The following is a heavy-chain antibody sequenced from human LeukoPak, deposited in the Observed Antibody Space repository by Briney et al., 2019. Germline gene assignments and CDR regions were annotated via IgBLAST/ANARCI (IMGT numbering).Heavy chain of an antibody. CDR1: GFNFSNYW. CDR2: IKHDGSEK. V-gene: IGHV3-7*01. D-gene: IGHD3-16*01. J-gene: IGHJ4*02. CDR3: ARALSHCLDY. Sequence: GGSLRLSCVVSGFNFSNYWMNWVRQAPGKGPEWVTNIKHDGSEKYYVDSVKGRFSISRDNAKKSLYLQMNSLRAGDTAVYYCARALSHCLDYWGQGTLVTVSS.